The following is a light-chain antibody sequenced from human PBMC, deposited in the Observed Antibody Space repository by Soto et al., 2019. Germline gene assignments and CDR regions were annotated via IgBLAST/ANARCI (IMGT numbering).Light chain of an antibody. CDR2: AAS. Sequence: DIQMTQSPSSVSASVGDRVTVTCRTSQDISTWLAWYQQKPGKAPKLLISAASTLHTGVPSRFSGSGSGTDFTLTISNLQPEDFATYYCQQASSFPWTFGQGTKVDIK. J-gene: IGKJ1*01. CDR1: QDISTW. CDR3: QQASSFPWT. V-gene: IGKV1-12*01.